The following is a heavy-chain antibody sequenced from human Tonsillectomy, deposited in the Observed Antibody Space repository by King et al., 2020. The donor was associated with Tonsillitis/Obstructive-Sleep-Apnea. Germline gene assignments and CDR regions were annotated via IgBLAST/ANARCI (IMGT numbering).Heavy chain of an antibody. J-gene: IGHJ4*02. D-gene: IGHD6-19*01. CDR2: IYPGDSDT. CDR1: GYSFTNYW. CDR3: AAPAGLYSRGWDYFDY. V-gene: IGHV5-51*01. Sequence: QLVQSGAEVKKPGESLKISCKGSGYSFTNYWIGWVRQMPGKGLEWMGIIYPGDSDTRYSPSFQGQVTISADKSISTAYLQWSSLKASDTAMYYCAAPAGLYSRGWDYFDYWGQGTLVTVSS.